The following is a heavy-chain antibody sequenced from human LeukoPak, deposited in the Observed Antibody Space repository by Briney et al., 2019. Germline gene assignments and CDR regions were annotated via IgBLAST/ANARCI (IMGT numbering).Heavy chain of an antibody. J-gene: IGHJ4*02. CDR1: GFTFSSYS. CDR2: ISSSSTYI. Sequence: GGSLRLSCAASGFTFSSYSMNWVRQAPGKGLEWVSSISSSSTYIYYADSVKGRFTISRENAKNSLYLQMNSLRADDTAVYYCARVAEAAAFDYWGQGTLVTVSS. D-gene: IGHD6-13*01. V-gene: IGHV3-21*01. CDR3: ARVAEAAAFDY.